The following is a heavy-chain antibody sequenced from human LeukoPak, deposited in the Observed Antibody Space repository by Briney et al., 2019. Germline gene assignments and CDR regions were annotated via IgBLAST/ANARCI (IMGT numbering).Heavy chain of an antibody. J-gene: IGHJ6*03. V-gene: IGHV3-7*03. CDR2: IKQDGSEK. Sequence: PGGSLRLSCAASGFTFSSYWMSWVRQAPGKGLEWVANIKQDGSEKYYVDSVKGRFTISRDNAKNSLYLQMNSLRAEDTAVYYCAKGAMVGYYYMDVWGKGTTVTVSS. CDR3: AKGAMVGYYYMDV. D-gene: IGHD5-18*01. CDR1: GFTFSSYW.